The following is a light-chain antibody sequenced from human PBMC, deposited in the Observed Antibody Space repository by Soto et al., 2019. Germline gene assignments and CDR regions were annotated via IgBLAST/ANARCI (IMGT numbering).Light chain of an antibody. CDR2: LNSDGSH. V-gene: IGLV4-69*01. Sequence: QLVLTQSPSASASLGASVKLTCTLSSGHSSYAIAWHQQQPEKGPRYLMKLNSDGSHGKGDGIPDRFSGSSSGAERYLTISSLQSEDEADYYCQTWGSGIHVLFGGGTKLTVL. CDR3: QTWGSGIHVL. CDR1: SGHSSYA. J-gene: IGLJ2*01.